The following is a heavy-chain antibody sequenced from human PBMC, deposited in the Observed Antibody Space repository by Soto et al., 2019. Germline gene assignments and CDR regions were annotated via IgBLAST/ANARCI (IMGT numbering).Heavy chain of an antibody. Sequence: GGSLRLSCAASGFTFSNAWMNWVRQAPGKGLEWVGRIKSKTDDGTTDYAAPVKGRFSISRDDSKNTLYLQMNSLKTEDTAVYYCTTWGYSSSGNDYWGQGTLVTVSS. D-gene: IGHD6-13*01. J-gene: IGHJ4*02. CDR3: TTWGYSSSGNDY. CDR1: GFTFSNAW. V-gene: IGHV3-15*07. CDR2: IKSKTDDGTT.